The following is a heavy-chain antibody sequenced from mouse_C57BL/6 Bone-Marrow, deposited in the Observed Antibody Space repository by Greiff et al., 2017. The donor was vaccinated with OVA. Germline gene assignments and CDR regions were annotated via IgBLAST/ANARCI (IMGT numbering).Heavy chain of an antibody. CDR2: FYPGSGSI. Sequence: VQLQQSGAELVKPGASVKLSCKASGYTFTEYTIHWVKQRSGQGLEWIGWFYPGSGSIKYNEKFKDKATLTADKSSSTVYMELSRLTSEDSAVYFCARHEGGIYDGNYEGAWFAYWGQGTLVTVSA. D-gene: IGHD2-1*01. CDR1: GYTFTEYT. J-gene: IGHJ3*01. CDR3: ARHEGGIYDGNYEGAWFAY. V-gene: IGHV1-62-2*01.